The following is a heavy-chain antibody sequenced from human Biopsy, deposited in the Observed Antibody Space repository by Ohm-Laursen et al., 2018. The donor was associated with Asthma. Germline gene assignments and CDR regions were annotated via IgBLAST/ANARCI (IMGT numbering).Heavy chain of an antibody. V-gene: IGHV3-53*01. Sequence: GSLRLSCAASGFAVSRDHMFWVRQAPGKGLEWASVIYSGGTSHTADSVRGRFTISRDYSKNTLYLQMRSLRAEDTAVYYCARGDSSNWSHYYFDYWGQGTLVTVSS. CDR2: IYSGGTS. CDR3: ARGDSSNWSHYYFDY. CDR1: GFAVSRDH. J-gene: IGHJ4*02. D-gene: IGHD3-22*01.